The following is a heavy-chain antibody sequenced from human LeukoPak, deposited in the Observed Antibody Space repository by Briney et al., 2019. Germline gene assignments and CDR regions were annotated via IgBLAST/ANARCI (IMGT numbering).Heavy chain of an antibody. V-gene: IGHV2-5*01. J-gene: IGHJ5*02. D-gene: IGHD3-3*01. CDR3: AHAYGDYDFWSGYSSWLRFLDHPGFDP. CDR2: IYWNDDK. Sequence: ESGPTLVKPTQTLTLTCTFSGFSLSTSGVGVGWIRQPPGKALEWLALIYWNDDKRYGPSLKSRLTITKDTSKNQVVLTMTNMDPVDTATYYCAHAYGDYDFWSGYSSWLRFLDHPGFDPWGQGTLVTVSS. CDR1: GFSLSTSGVG.